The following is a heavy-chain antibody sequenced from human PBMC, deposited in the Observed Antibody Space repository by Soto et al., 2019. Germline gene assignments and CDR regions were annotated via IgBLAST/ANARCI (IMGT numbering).Heavy chain of an antibody. CDR2: IYKSATT. CDR3: ARGRYCLTGRCFPNWFDS. CDR1: GDSISTVDYF. J-gene: IGHJ5*01. V-gene: IGHV4-30-4*01. Sequence: SETLSLSCSVSGDSISTVDYFWAWIRQPPGQALEYIGYIYKSATTYYNPSFEGRVAISLDTSKSHFSLNVTSVTAADTAVYFCARGRYCLTGRCFPNWFDSWGQGTLVTVSS. D-gene: IGHD2-15*01.